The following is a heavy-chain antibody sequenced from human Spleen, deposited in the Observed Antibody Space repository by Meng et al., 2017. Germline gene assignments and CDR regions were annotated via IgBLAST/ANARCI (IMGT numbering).Heavy chain of an antibody. CDR3: ATLTLI. J-gene: IGHJ3*02. CDR2: ISGSGGST. V-gene: IGHV3-23*01. D-gene: IGHD3-16*01. CDR1: GFTFGSYW. Sequence: GESLKISCAASGFTFGSYWMRWVRQAPGKGPEWVSAISGSGGSTYYADSVKGRFTISRDNSKNTLYLQMNSLRAEDTAVYYCATLTLIWGQGTMVTVSS.